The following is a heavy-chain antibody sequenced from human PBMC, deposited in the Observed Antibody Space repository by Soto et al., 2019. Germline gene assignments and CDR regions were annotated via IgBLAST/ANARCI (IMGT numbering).Heavy chain of an antibody. Sequence: EVQLVETGGALIQPRGSLRLSCAASGFTVSSNYMSWVRQAPGKGLEWVSIMYTGGNTYYADFVKGRFTISRDNSQNTLFLEMNSLRAEDTAVYYCARDSVAGGYYYYYGMDVWGQGTTVTVSS. CDR1: GFTVSSNY. V-gene: IGHV3-53*02. D-gene: IGHD2-15*01. J-gene: IGHJ6*02. CDR2: MYTGGNT. CDR3: ARDSVAGGYYYYYGMDV.